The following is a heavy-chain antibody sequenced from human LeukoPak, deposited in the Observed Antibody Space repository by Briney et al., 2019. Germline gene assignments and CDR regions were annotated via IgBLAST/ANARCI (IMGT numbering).Heavy chain of an antibody. CDR2: IYYSGST. J-gene: IGHJ5*02. V-gene: IGHV4-39*01. CDR1: GGSISSSSYY. D-gene: IGHD3-22*01. CDR3: ASTARTYYYDSSGYLNWCDP. Sequence: SETLSLTCTVSGGSISSSSYYWGWIRQPPGKGLEWIGSIYYSGSTYYNPSLKSRVTISVDTSKNQFSLKLSSVTAADTAVYYRASTARTYYYDSSGYLNWCDPWGQGTLVTVSS.